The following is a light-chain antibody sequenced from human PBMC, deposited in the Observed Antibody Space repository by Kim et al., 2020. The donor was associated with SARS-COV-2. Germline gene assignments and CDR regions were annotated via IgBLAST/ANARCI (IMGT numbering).Light chain of an antibody. CDR2: EVS. J-gene: IGLJ1*01. Sequence: QSALTQPASVSGSPGQSITISCTGTSSDVGVYNFVSWYQQHPGKAPKLMIYEVSNRPSGVPDRFSGSKSGNTASLTISGPQPEDEADYYCSSFTISSTVVFGTGTKVTVL. CDR1: SSDVGVYNF. V-gene: IGLV2-14*01. CDR3: SSFTISSTVV.